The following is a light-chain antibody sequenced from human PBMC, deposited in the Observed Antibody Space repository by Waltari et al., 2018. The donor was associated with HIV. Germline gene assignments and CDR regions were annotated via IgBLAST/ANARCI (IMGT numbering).Light chain of an antibody. J-gene: IGLJ1*01. CDR2: KDT. CDR1: VLAIQY. V-gene: IGLV3-25*03. CDR3: QSADTSYTSRV. Sequence: SYELTQPPSVSVSPGQTARIPCSGDVLAIQYAHWYQQKPGQAPVLVIYKDTERPSGIPERFSGSSSGTTVTLTISGVQPDDEADYYCQSADTSYTSRVFGIGTKVTVL.